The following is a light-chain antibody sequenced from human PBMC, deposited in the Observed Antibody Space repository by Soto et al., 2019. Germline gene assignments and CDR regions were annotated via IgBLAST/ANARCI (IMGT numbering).Light chain of an antibody. CDR2: LNSDGSH. Sequence: QAVVTQSPSASASLGASVKNTCTLSSGHSSYAIAWHQQQPEKGPRYLMKLNSDGSHSKGDGIPDRFSGSSSGAERYLTISSLQSEDEADYYCQTWGSGIHVVFGGATKVTVL. J-gene: IGLJ2*01. V-gene: IGLV4-69*01. CDR3: QTWGSGIHVV. CDR1: SGHSSYA.